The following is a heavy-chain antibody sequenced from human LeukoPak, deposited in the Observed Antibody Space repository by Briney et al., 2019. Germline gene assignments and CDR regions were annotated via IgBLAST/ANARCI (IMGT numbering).Heavy chain of an antibody. CDR3: ARVYYYDSSGFWFDP. Sequence: ASVKVSCKASGYTFTSYGISWVRQAPGQGLEWMGGIIPIFGTNYAQKFQGRVTITADESTSTAYMELSSLRSEDTAVYYCARVYYYDSSGFWFDPWGQGTLVTVSS. CDR2: IIPIFGT. V-gene: IGHV1-69*13. D-gene: IGHD3-22*01. J-gene: IGHJ5*02. CDR1: GYTFTSYG.